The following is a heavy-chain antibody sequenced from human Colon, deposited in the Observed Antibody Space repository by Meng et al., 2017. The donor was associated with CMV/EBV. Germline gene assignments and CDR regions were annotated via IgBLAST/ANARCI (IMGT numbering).Heavy chain of an antibody. V-gene: IGHV3-30-3*01. CDR2: ISYDGNNK. CDR1: GFTFTTHA. Sequence: GGSLRLSCAVSGFTFTTHAMHWVRQAPGKGLEWVTVISYDGNNKYYADSVKGRFTISRDNSNKTLYLQMNSLRPEDTAVYYCVRGTQDLDGSSYYSFYFDYWGQGTLVTVSS. CDR3: VRGTQDLDGSSYYSFYFDY. D-gene: IGHD3-22*01. J-gene: IGHJ4*02.